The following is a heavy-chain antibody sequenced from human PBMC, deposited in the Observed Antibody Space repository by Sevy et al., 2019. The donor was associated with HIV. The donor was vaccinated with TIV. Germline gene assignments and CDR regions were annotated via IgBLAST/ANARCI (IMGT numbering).Heavy chain of an antibody. CDR3: ARLGIAVAGYFDY. CDR1: GCSISSGFY. J-gene: IGHJ4*01. CDR2: MYHSGST. D-gene: IGHD6-19*01. Sequence: SETLSLTCAVSGCSISSGFYWGWIRQPPGKGLEWIVLMYHSGSTYYNSSLQSRVTISVDTSKNQFSLELTSVTAADTAVYYCARLGIAVAGYFDYWGHGTLVTVSS. V-gene: IGHV4-38-2*01.